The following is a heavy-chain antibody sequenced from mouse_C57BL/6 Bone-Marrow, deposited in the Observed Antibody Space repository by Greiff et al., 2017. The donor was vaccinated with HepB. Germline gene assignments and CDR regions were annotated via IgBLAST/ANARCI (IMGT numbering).Heavy chain of an antibody. CDR2: IDPEDGDT. J-gene: IGHJ3*01. Sequence: VQLQQSGAELVRPGASVKLSCTASGFNFKDYYMHWVKQRPEQGLEWIGRIDPEDGDTEYAAKFQGKATMTADTSSNTAYLQLSSLTSEDTAVYYCTRGYGSSKGFAYWGQGTLVTVSA. V-gene: IGHV14-1*01. CDR1: GFNFKDYY. D-gene: IGHD1-1*01. CDR3: TRGYGSSKGFAY.